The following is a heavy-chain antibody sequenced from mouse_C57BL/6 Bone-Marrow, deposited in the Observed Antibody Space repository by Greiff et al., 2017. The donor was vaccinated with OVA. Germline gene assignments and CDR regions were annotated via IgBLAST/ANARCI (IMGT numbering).Heavy chain of an antibody. CDR3: AFYYGSSYRYFDV. D-gene: IGHD1-1*01. CDR2: INPNYGTP. V-gene: IGHV1-39*01. Sequence: EVKLMESGPELVKPGASVKISCKASGYSLPDYNMNWVKQSNGKSLEWIGVINPNYGTPSYNQKFKGKATLTVDQSSSTAYMQLNSLTSEDSAVYYCAFYYGSSYRYFDVWGTGTTVTVSS. CDR1: GYSLPDYN. J-gene: IGHJ1*03.